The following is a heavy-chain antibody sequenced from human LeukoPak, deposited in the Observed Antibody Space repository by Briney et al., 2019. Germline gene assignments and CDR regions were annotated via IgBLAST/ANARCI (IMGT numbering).Heavy chain of an antibody. Sequence: SETLSLTCAVYGGSFSGYYWSWIRQPPGKGLEWIGYIYYSGSTNYNPSLKSRVTISVDTSKNKFSLKLSSVTAADTAVYYCARYVWGSYPTFEDYWGQGTLVTVSS. CDR1: GGSFSGYY. V-gene: IGHV4-59*01. CDR3: ARYVWGSYPTFEDY. D-gene: IGHD3-16*02. J-gene: IGHJ4*02. CDR2: IYYSGST.